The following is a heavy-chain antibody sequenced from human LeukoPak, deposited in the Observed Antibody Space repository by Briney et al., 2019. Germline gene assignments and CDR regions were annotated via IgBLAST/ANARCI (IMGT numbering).Heavy chain of an antibody. D-gene: IGHD5-24*01. J-gene: IGHJ4*02. CDR2: IWYDGSNK. CDR1: GFTFSSYG. Sequence: GVSLRLSCAASGFTFSSYGMHWVRQAQGKGLEGVAVIWYDGSNKYYADSVKGRLIISRDNSKNTLYLQMNSLRAEDTAVYYCARGGEGRDGYNDPFDYWGQGTLVTVSS. CDR3: ARGGEGRDGYNDPFDY. V-gene: IGHV3-33*01.